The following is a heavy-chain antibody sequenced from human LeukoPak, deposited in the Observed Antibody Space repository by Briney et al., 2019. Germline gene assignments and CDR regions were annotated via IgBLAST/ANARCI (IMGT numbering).Heavy chain of an antibody. V-gene: IGHV3-23*01. Sequence: GGSLRLSCAASGFTFSSSAMSWVRQAPGKGLEWVSAISNNGGYTYYADSVKGRFTISRDNAKNSLYLQMNSLRVEDTAVYYCARGLPATLLDYWGQGTLVTVSS. CDR3: ARGLPATLLDY. CDR1: GFTFSSSA. CDR2: ISNNGGYT. D-gene: IGHD2-2*01. J-gene: IGHJ4*02.